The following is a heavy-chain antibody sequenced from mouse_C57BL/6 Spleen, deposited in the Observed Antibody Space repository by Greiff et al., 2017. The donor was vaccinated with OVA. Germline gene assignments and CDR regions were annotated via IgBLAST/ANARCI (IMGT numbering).Heavy chain of an antibody. D-gene: IGHD2-3*01. V-gene: IGHV1-69*01. CDR3: ARRGDGYWRAMDY. CDR2: IDPSDSYT. Sequence: VQLQQPGAELVMPGASVKLSCKASCYTFTSYWMHWVKQRPGQGLEWIGEIDPSDSYTNYNQKFKGKSTLTVDKSSSTAYMQLSSLTSEDSAVYYCARRGDGYWRAMDYWGQGTSVTVSS. CDR1: CYTFTSYW. J-gene: IGHJ4*01.